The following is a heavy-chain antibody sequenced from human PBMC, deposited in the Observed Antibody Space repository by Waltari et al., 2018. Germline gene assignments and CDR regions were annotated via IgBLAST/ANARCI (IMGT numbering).Heavy chain of an antibody. CDR1: GASVGSGNYF. J-gene: IGHJ5*01. CDR3: ARDPWFDS. CDR2: IYTSGST. Sequence: QVQLQESGPGLVKPSQTLSLTCTVSGASVGSGNYFWTWIRQPAGKGLEWIGHIYTSGSTTYNSSLKSRAIISLDTSKNQFSLTLTSVTAADTAVYFCARDPWFDSWGQGTLVIVSS. V-gene: IGHV4-61*09.